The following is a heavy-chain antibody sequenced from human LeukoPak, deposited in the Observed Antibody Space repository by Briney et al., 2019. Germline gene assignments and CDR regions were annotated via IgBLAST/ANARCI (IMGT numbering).Heavy chain of an antibody. D-gene: IGHD2-15*01. CDR1: GLTVSSNY. V-gene: IGHV3-15*01. CDR3: TTELLLGYCSGGSCYYDY. Sequence: GGSLRLSCAASGLTVSSNYMTWVRQAPGKGLEWVGRIKSKTDGGTTDYAAPVKGRFTTSRDDSKNTLYLQMNSLKTEDTAVYYCTTELLLGYCSGGSCYYDYWGQGTLVTVSS. CDR2: IKSKTDGGTT. J-gene: IGHJ4*02.